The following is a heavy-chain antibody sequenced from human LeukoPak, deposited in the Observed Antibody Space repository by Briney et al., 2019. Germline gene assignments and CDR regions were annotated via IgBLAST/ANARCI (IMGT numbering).Heavy chain of an antibody. CDR1: GFTFSSYD. CDR3: ARGGYDSSGYPRPEDALDI. CDR2: IGTAGDT. V-gene: IGHV3-13*01. Sequence: GGSLRLSCAASGFTFSSYDMHWVRQATGKGLEWVSAIGTAGDTYYPGSVKGRFTISRENAKNSLYLQMNSLRAGDTAVYYCARGGYDSSGYPRPEDALDIWGQGTMVTVSS. D-gene: IGHD3-22*01. J-gene: IGHJ3*02.